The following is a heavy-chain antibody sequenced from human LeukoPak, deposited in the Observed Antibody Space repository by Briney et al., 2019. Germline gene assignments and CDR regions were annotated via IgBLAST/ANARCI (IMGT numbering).Heavy chain of an antibody. D-gene: IGHD2-21*01. V-gene: IGHV3-15*07. Sequence: GGSLRLSCAASGFTFSNAYMNWVRQAPGKGLEWVGRIKPKTDGETTEYAAPVKGRFSVSRDDSKNMLYLQMNSLKTEDTAVYYCITPLPYSAQGGQGTLVTVSS. J-gene: IGHJ4*02. CDR2: IKPKTDGETT. CDR3: ITPLPYSAQ. CDR1: GFTFSNAY.